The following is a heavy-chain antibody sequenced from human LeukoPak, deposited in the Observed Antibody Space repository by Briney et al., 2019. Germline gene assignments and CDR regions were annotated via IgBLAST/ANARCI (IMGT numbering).Heavy chain of an antibody. CDR3: ATSGGIIAVAGTWSMSNAYYYYGMDV. CDR2: IIPIFGTA. D-gene: IGHD6-19*01. V-gene: IGHV1-69*13. Sequence: GASVKVSCKASGYTFTVYYMHWVRQAPGQGLEWMGGIIPIFGTANYAQKFQGRVTITADESTSTAYMELSSLRSEDTAVYYCATSGGIIAVAGTWSMSNAYYYYGMDVWGQGTTVTVSS. J-gene: IGHJ6*02. CDR1: GYTFTVYY.